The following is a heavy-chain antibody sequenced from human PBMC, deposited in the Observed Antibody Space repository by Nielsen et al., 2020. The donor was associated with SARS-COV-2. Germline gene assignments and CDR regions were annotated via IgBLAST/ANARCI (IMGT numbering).Heavy chain of an antibody. D-gene: IGHD1-26*01. CDR2: ISGSSRTI. CDR3: ARDPLHSFDAFDI. Sequence: GGSLRLSCAASGFTFSSYAMHWVRQAPGKGLEWVSYISGSSRTIHYADSLKGRFTISRDNVKNSVYLQMNSLRAEDTAVYYCARDPLHSFDAFDIWGQGTMVTVAS. CDR1: GFTFSSYA. V-gene: IGHV3-48*01. J-gene: IGHJ3*02.